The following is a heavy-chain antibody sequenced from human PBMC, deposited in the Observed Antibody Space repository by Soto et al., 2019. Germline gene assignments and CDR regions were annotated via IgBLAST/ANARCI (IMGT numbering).Heavy chain of an antibody. J-gene: IGHJ4*02. CDR3: ASSIN. CDR1: GFPFSSYG. V-gene: IGHV3-33*03. Sequence: GGSLRLSCAASGFPFSSYGMHWVRQAPGKGLDWVGVIWYXXSNKDYAESVKGRFTISGDNSKNMLYLQMNSLRADDTAVYYCASSINLGQGTLVTVSS. CDR2: IWYXXSNK.